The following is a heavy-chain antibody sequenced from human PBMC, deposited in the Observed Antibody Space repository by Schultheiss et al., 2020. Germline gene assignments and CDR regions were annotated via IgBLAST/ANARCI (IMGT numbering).Heavy chain of an antibody. J-gene: IGHJ3*02. CDR3: ARVGGYSSGWYLAFDI. Sequence: GGSLRLSCAASGFTFSSYGMHWVRQAPGKGLEWVAVIWYDGSNKYYADSVKGRFTISRDNSKNTLYLQMNSLRAEDTAVYYCARVGGYSSGWYLAFDIWGQGTMVTLSS. CDR1: GFTFSSYG. D-gene: IGHD6-19*01. V-gene: IGHV3-33*01. CDR2: IWYDGSNK.